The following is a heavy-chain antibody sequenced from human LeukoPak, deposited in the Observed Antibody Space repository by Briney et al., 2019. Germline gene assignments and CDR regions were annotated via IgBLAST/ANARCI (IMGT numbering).Heavy chain of an antibody. J-gene: IGHJ4*02. CDR3: ARVRLLWPLDY. CDR2: IYHSGST. Sequence: SETLSLTCTVSGYSISSGYYWGWIRQPPGKGLEWIGSIYHSGSTYYNPSLKSRVTISVDTSKNQFSLKLSSVTAADTAVYYCARVRLLWPLDYWGQGTLVTVSS. V-gene: IGHV4-38-2*02. D-gene: IGHD3-10*01. CDR1: GYSISSGYY.